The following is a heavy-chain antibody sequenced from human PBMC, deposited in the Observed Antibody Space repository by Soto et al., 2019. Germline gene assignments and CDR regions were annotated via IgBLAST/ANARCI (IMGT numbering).Heavy chain of an antibody. D-gene: IGHD1-26*01. CDR1: GFTFSSFG. CDR2: ISYDGSNK. CDR3: AKDLIVAATTGSGVFDY. V-gene: IGHV3-30*18. J-gene: IGHJ4*02. Sequence: AGGSLRLSCAASGFTFSSFGMHWVRQAPGKGLEWVALISYDGSNKYYADPVKGRFTISRDNSKNTLYLQMNSLRAEDTAVYYCAKDLIVAATTGSGVFDYWGQGTLVTVSS.